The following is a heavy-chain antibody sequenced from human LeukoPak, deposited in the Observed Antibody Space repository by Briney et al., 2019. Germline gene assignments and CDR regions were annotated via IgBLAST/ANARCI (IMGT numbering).Heavy chain of an antibody. CDR3: ARAHSSGSSHDAFDI. D-gene: IGHD3-22*01. V-gene: IGHV3-23*01. CDR1: GFTFSIYA. CDR2: ISGTGDTT. J-gene: IGHJ3*02. Sequence: PGGSLRLSCAASGFTFSIYAMSWVRQAPGKGLEWVSAISGTGDTTYYADSVKGRFIISRDYSKNTLYLRMNSLRAEDTALYYCARAHSSGSSHDAFDIWGQGTMVTVSS.